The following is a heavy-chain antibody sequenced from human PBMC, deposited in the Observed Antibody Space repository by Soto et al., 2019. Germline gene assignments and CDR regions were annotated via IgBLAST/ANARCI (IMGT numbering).Heavy chain of an antibody. V-gene: IGHV1-69*06. Sequence: SVKVSCKASGGTFSSYAISWVRQAPGQGLEWMGGIIPIFGTANYAQKFQGRVTITADKSTSTAYMELSSLRSEDTAVYYCARSIAAAGSSWFDPWGQGTLVTSPQ. CDR3: ARSIAAAGSSWFDP. CDR2: IIPIFGTA. J-gene: IGHJ5*02. CDR1: GGTFSSYA. D-gene: IGHD6-13*01.